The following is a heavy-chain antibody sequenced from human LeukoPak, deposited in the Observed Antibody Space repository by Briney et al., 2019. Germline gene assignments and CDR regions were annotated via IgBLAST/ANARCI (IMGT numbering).Heavy chain of an antibody. CDR2: FNPSGGST. V-gene: IGHV1-46*01. J-gene: IGHJ4*02. CDR1: GYTFTSYY. D-gene: IGHD6-13*01. CDR3: ARWIAAAGTDY. Sequence: ASVKVSCKASGYTFTSYYMHWVRQAPGQGLEWMGIFNPSGGSTSYAQKFQGRVTMTRDTSTSTVYMELSSLRSEDTAVYYCARWIAAAGTDYWGQGTLVTVSS.